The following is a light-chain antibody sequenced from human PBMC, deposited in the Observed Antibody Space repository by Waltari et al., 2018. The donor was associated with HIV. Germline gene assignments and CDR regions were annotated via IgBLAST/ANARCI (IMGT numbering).Light chain of an antibody. CDR1: QNIDTW. J-gene: IGKJ1*01. V-gene: IGKV1-5*03. CDR3: QHYNTSSPWT. CDR2: KAS. Sequence: DIQMTQSPSTLSTSEGDRITITCRASQNIDTWLAWYQQKAGNAPKLLVYKASSLESGVPTRFSGSGSGTEFTLTISSLQPDDYATYYCQHYNTSSPWTFGQGTRVDI.